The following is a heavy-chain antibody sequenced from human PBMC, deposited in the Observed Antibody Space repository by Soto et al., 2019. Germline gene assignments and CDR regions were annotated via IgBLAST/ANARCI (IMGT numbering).Heavy chain of an antibody. V-gene: IGHV3-23*01. J-gene: IGHJ4*02. Sequence: GGSLRLSCAASGFTFSSYGMSWVRQAPGKGLEWVSAISGSGGSTYYADSVKGRFTISRDNSKNTLYLQMNSLRAEDTAVYYCAKDRNPERITMIVVVISLIDYWGQGTLVTVSS. CDR3: AKDRNPERITMIVVVISLIDY. CDR2: ISGSGGST. CDR1: GFTFSSYG. D-gene: IGHD3-22*01.